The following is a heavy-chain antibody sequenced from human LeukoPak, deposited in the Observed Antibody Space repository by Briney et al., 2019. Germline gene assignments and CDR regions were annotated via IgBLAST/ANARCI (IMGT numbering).Heavy chain of an antibody. CDR1: GYTFASYD. D-gene: IGHD3-3*01. CDR2: MNSNSGNT. J-gene: IGHJ6*02. CDR3: ARSLGAIFGVVIIGMDV. Sequence: ASVNVSCTASGYTFASYDINWVRQATGQGLEWMGWMNSNSGNTGYAQKLQGRVTMTRNTSISTAYMELSRLRSEDTAVYYCARSLGAIFGVVIIGMDVWGQGTTIIVSS. V-gene: IGHV1-8*01.